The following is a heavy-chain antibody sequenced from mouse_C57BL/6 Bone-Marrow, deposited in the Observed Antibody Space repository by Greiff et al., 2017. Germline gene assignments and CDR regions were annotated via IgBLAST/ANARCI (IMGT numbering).Heavy chain of an antibody. D-gene: IGHD1-1*01. V-gene: IGHV1-50*01. CDR2: IDPSDSYT. CDR3: ANYYGSSYGDY. J-gene: IGHJ2*01. Sequence: VQLQQPGAELVKPGASVKLSCKASGYTFTSYWMQWVKQRPGQGLEWIGEIDPSDSYTNYNQKFKGKATLTVDTSSSAAYMPLSRLTSEDSADYYGANYYGSSYGDYWGQGTTLTGSS. CDR1: GYTFTSYW.